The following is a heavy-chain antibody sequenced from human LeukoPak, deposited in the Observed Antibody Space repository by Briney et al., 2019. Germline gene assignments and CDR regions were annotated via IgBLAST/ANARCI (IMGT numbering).Heavy chain of an antibody. D-gene: IGHD6-19*01. CDR3: VRGTGWVDY. Sequence: GGSLRLSCAASGFTFSGYWMTWVRQAPGKGLEWVANIKQDGTEKNYVDSVKGRFTVPRDNAENSLFLQMNSLSAEDTAVYYCVRGTGWVDYWGQGTLVTASS. CDR1: GFTFSGYW. J-gene: IGHJ4*02. V-gene: IGHV3-7*01. CDR2: IKQDGTEK.